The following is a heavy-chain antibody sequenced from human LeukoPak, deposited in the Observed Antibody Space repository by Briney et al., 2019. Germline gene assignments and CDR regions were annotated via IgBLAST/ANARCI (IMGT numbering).Heavy chain of an antibody. CDR1: GFTFSSYS. Sequence: PGGSLRLSCAASGFTFSSYSMNWVRQAPGKGLEWVGRIKSKTDGGTTDYAAPVKGRFTISRDDSKNTLYLQMNSLKTEDTAVYYCTTESGYGSDFDYWGQGTLVTVSS. CDR2: IKSKTDGGTT. D-gene: IGHD3-10*01. J-gene: IGHJ4*02. CDR3: TTESGYGSDFDY. V-gene: IGHV3-15*01.